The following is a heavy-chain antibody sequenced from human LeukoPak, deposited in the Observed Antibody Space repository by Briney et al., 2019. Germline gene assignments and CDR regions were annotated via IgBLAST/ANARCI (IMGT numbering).Heavy chain of an antibody. CDR1: GFTVSSYY. Sequence: GGSLRLSCAASGFTVSSYYMNWVRQAPGKEMEWVAVIYTGGGRYYADSVRGRFTISRDTSKNMVFLQMNSLRGEDTAVYYCERGIDYWGRGTLVTVSS. CDR2: IYTGGGR. CDR3: ERGIDY. J-gene: IGHJ4*02. V-gene: IGHV3-53*01.